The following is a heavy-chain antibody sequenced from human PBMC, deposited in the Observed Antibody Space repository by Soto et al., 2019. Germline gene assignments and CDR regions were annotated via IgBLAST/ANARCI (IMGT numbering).Heavy chain of an antibody. D-gene: IGHD2-21*02. CDR1: GDSVSSGDYY. CDR3: ARGSFVTHYYYYHMDV. CDR2: IYYSGST. Sequence: SETLSLTCTVSGDSVSSGDYYWSSIRQPPGKGLEWIGYIYYSGSTYSNPSLKSRVTISLDTSKNQFSLDLSSVTAADTAVYYCARGSFVTHYYYYHMDVWGKGTPVTVSS. V-gene: IGHV4-30-4*01. J-gene: IGHJ6*03.